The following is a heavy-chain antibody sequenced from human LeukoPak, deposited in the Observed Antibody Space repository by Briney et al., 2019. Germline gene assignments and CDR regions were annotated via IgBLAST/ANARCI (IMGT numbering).Heavy chain of an antibody. CDR2: INWNGDSR. CDR3: ARGTVVVDY. Sequence: GGSLRLSCAASGFTFSMYSMNWVRQAPGKGLEWVSNINWNGDSRNYADSVKGRFTISRDNAKNSLYLQMNSLRDEDTALYYCARGTVVVDYWGQGTLVTVSS. J-gene: IGHJ4*02. V-gene: IGHV3-20*04. D-gene: IGHD3-10*01. CDR1: GFTFSMYS.